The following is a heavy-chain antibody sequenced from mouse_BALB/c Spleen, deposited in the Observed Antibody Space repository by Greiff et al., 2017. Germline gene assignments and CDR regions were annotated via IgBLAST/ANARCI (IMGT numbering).Heavy chain of an antibody. V-gene: IGHV14-3*02. D-gene: IGHD3-1*01. CDR2: IDPANGNT. Sequence: VQLQQSGAELVQPGASVKLSCTASGFTIRDTYMHWVKQSPEQGLEWIGRIDPANGNTKYDPKFQGKATITANTSSNTSYLQLSIMTSEDTAVYYCARWELGRRFAYWGQGTLVTVSA. J-gene: IGHJ3*01. CDR3: ARWELGRRFAY. CDR1: GFTIRDTY.